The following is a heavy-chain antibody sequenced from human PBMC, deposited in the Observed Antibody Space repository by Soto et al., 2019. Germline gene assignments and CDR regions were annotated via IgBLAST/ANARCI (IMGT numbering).Heavy chain of an antibody. CDR2: MQPSTGRT. V-gene: IGHV1-8*01. Sequence: QVQLVQSGAEVREPGASVKVSCKASGYSFTSLDINWVRQTAGQGLEWMGWMQPSTGRTGYAQKLQGRATMTMDTSINTAYIELTTLTSDDTAFYYCARGVSAGVDYWGQGTLVTVSS. CDR1: GYSFTSLD. D-gene: IGHD1-26*01. CDR3: ARGVSAGVDY. J-gene: IGHJ4*02.